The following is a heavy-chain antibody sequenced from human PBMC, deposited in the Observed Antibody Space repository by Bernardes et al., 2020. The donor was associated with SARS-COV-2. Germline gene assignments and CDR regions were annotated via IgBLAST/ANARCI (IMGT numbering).Heavy chain of an antibody. J-gene: IGHJ6*02. V-gene: IGHV4-59*01. D-gene: IGHD2-8*01. CDR1: GGSNNNY. CDR2: NYYNGDT. Sequence: SETLSLTCSVSGGSNNNYWAWIRQPPGGGLEWIGYNYYNGDTYYNPSLKSRVSISVDTSKRQFTLRLTSVTAADTAVYFCARENGVHRGGLDVWGQGTTVIVSS. CDR3: ARENGVHRGGLDV.